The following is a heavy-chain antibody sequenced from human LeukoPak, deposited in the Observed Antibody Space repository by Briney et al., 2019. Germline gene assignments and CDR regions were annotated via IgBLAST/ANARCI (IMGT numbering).Heavy chain of an antibody. D-gene: IGHD5-18*01. CDR2: ISSSGGST. CDR1: GFTFSSYA. V-gene: IGHV3-23*01. CDR3: AKDAGYGYWFDP. Sequence: GGSLRLSCAASGFTFSSYAMSWVRQAPGKGLEWVSAISSSGGSTYSADSVTGRCTITRENSKTTMNLQMQMLRPKDTATAYCAKDAGYGYWFDPWGQGTLVTVSS. J-gene: IGHJ5*02.